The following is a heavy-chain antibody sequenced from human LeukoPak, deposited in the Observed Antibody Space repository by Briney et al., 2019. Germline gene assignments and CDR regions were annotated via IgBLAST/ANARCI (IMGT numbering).Heavy chain of an antibody. CDR1: GFTFSSYS. J-gene: IGHJ6*03. V-gene: IGHV3-21*01. Sequence: GGSLRLSCAASGFTFSSYSMNWVRQAPGKGLEWVSPISSSSSYIYYADSVKGRFTISRDNAKNSLYLQMNSLRAEDTAVYYCARRVIVVVTAGYYYYMDVWGKGTTVTVSS. CDR3: ARRVIVVVTAGYYYYMDV. D-gene: IGHD2-21*02. CDR2: ISSSSSYI.